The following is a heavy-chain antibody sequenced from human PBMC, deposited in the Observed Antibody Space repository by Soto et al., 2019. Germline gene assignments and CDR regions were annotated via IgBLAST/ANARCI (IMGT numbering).Heavy chain of an antibody. CDR3: ARVPYSGYGFDY. Sequence: SETLSLTCTVSGGSISSYYWSWIRQPPGKGLEWIGYIYYSGSTNYNPSLKSRVTISVDTSKNQFSLKLSSVTAADTAVYYCARVPYSGYGFDYWGQGTLVRVS. V-gene: IGHV4-59*01. D-gene: IGHD5-12*01. CDR2: IYYSGST. CDR1: GGSISSYY. J-gene: IGHJ4*02.